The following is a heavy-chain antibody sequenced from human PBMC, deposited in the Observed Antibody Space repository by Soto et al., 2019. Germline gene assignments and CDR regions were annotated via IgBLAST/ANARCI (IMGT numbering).Heavy chain of an antibody. J-gene: IGHJ6*03. V-gene: IGHV3-30*18. CDR2: ISYDGSNK. D-gene: IGHD3-10*01. CDR1: GFTFSSYG. CDR3: AKVRLWFGEFLTYYMDV. Sequence: PGGSLRLSCAASGFTFSSYGMHWVRQAPGKGLEWVAVISYDGSNKYYADYVKGRFTISRDNSKNTLCLQMNSLRAEDTAVYYCAKVRLWFGEFLTYYMDVWGKGTTVTVSS.